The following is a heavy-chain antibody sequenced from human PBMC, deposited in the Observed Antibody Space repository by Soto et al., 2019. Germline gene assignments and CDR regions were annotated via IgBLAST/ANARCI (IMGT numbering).Heavy chain of an antibody. D-gene: IGHD3-10*01. CDR1: GYTFTSYG. CDR3: ARQPRGVRGAPYYYYMDV. Sequence: QVQLVQSGAEVKKPGASVKVSCKASGYTFTSYGISWVRQAPGQGLEWMGWSSAYNGNTNYEQKLLGRVTMTTDTSTSTAYMELRGLRSDDTAVYYCARQPRGVRGAPYYYYMDVWGKGTTVTVSS. V-gene: IGHV1-18*01. CDR2: SSAYNGNT. J-gene: IGHJ6*03.